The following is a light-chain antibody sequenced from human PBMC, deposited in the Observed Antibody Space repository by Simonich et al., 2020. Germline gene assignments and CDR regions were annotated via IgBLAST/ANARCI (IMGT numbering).Light chain of an antibody. V-gene: IGKV3-15*01. CDR1: QSVSSN. CDR3: QQYNNWPRT. CDR2: GAS. J-gene: IGKJ1*01. Sequence: EIVMTQSPATLSVSPGERATLSCRARQSVSSNLAWYQQKPGQDPRLLIYGASTRATGIPARFSGSGSGTEFTLTISSMQSEDFAVYYCQQYNNWPRTFGQGTKVEIK.